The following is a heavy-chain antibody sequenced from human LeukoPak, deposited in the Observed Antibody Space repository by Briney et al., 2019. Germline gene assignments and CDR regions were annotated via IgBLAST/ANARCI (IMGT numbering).Heavy chain of an antibody. Sequence: GGSLRLSCAASGFTFSSYAMSWVRQAPGKGLEWVSAISGSGGSTYYADSVKGRFTISRDNSKNTLYLQMNSLRAEDTAVYYCATTSGPMARGVIWLNPFDYWGQGTLVTVSS. J-gene: IGHJ4*02. CDR1: GFTFSSYA. V-gene: IGHV3-23*01. D-gene: IGHD3-10*01. CDR2: ISGSGGST. CDR3: ATTSGPMARGVIWLNPFDY.